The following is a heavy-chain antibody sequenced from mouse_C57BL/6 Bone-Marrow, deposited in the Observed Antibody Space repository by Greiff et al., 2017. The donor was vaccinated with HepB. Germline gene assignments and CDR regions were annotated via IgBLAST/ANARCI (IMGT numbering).Heavy chain of an antibody. CDR1: GFSLTSSG. CDR2: IWGVGST. J-gene: IGHJ4*01. CDR3: ASGGSMDY. V-gene: IGHV2-6*01. Sequence: QVQLQQSGPGLVAPPQSPSITCTVSGFSLTSSGVDWVRQSPGKGLEWLGVIWGVGSTNYNSALKSRLSISKDNSKSQVFLKMNSLQTDDTAMYYCASGGSMDYWGQVTSVTVSS.